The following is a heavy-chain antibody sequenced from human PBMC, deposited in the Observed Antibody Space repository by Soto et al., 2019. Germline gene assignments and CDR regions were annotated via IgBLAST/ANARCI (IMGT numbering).Heavy chain of an antibody. Sequence: EVQLVESGGGLVQPGGSLRLSCAACGFTFSSYSMNWVRQAPGKGLEWVSYISSSSSTIYYADSVKGRFTISRDNAKNSLYLQMNSLRAEDTAVYYCARDIAARPFWGQGTLVTVSS. CDR1: GFTFSSYS. CDR3: ARDIAARPF. CDR2: ISSSSSTI. J-gene: IGHJ4*02. V-gene: IGHV3-48*01. D-gene: IGHD6-6*01.